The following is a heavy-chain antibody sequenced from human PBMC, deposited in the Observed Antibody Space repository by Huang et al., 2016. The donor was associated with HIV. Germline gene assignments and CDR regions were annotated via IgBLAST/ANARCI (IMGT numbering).Heavy chain of an antibody. Sequence: QVQLVESGGGVVQPGRSLRLSCAASRFPFSNYAMHWVRQAPCKGCVVVVVISYDGSNKYYADSVKGRFTISRDNSKNTLYLQMNSLRAEYTAVYYCARDLWLRDLYYYYYMDVWGKGTTVTVSS. J-gene: IGHJ6*03. CDR3: ARDLWLRDLYYYYYMDV. CDR2: ISYDGSNK. CDR1: RFPFSNYA. V-gene: IGHV3-30-3*01. D-gene: IGHD5-12*01.